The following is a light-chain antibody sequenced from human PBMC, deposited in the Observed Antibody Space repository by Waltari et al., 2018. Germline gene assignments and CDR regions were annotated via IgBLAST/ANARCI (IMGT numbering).Light chain of an antibody. Sequence: QSALTQPASVSGSPGQSITISCTGTSSDVGGYNYVSWYQQHPGKAPTLMIYDVSNRPSEVAIRFAGSKSGNTASLTIFGLQAEDGAEYYCSSYTSSSTFVVGTGTKVTVL. CDR1: SSDVGGYNY. J-gene: IGLJ1*01. CDR3: SSYTSSSTFV. CDR2: DVS. V-gene: IGLV2-14*03.